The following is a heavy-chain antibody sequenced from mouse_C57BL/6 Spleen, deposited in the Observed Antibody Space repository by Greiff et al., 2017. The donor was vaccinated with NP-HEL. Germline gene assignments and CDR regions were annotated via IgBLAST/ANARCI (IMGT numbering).Heavy chain of an antibody. CDR2: IDPETGGT. D-gene: IGHD6-1*01. V-gene: IGHV1-15*01. J-gene: IGHJ2*01. CDR1: GYTFTDYE. Sequence: QVQLQQSGAELVRPGASVTLSCKASGYTFTDYEMHWVKQTPVHGLEWIGAIDPETGGTAYNQKFKGKAILTADKSSSTAYMELRSLTSEDSAVYYCTRGGSQPYYFDYWGQGTTLTVSS. CDR3: TRGGSQPYYFDY.